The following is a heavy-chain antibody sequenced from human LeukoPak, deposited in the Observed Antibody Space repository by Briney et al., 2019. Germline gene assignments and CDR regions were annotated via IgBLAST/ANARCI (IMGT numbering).Heavy chain of an antibody. J-gene: IGHJ4*02. Sequence: GASVKVSCRASGYTFTGYYMHWVRQAPGQGLEWMGWINPNSGGTNYAQKFQGRVTMTRDTSISTAYMELSRLRSDDTAVYFCARGCYSYDSGSYSPGDYWGQGTLVTVSS. CDR1: GYTFTGYY. CDR3: ARGCYSYDSGSYSPGDY. D-gene: IGHD3-10*01. CDR2: INPNSGGT. V-gene: IGHV1-2*02.